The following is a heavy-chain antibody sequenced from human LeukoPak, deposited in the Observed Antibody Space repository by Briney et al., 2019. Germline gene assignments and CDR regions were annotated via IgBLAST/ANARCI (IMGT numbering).Heavy chain of an antibody. V-gene: IGHV3-66*01. CDR3: ARGGDYDPSPGY. CDR1: GFTVSSNY. J-gene: IGHJ4*02. CDR2: IYSGGST. Sequence: GGSLRLSCAASGFTVSSNYTSWVRQAPGKGLEWVSVIYSGGSTYYADSVKGRFTISRDNSKNTLYLQMNSLRAEDTAVYYCARGGDYDPSPGYWGQGTLVTVSS. D-gene: IGHD4-17*01.